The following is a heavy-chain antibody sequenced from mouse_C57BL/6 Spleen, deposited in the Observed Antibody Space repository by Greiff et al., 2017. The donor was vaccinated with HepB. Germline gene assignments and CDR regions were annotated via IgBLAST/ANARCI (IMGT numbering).Heavy chain of an antibody. CDR2: IYPSDSET. Sequence: QVQLQQSGAELVRPGSSVKLSCKASGYTFTSYWMDWVKQRPGQGLEWIGNIYPSDSETHYNQKFKDKATLTVDKSSSTAYMQLSSLTSEDSAVYYCAGTYDSPYGYDREAWFAYWGQGTLVTVSA. CDR1: GYTFTSYW. V-gene: IGHV1-61*01. D-gene: IGHD2-2*01. CDR3: AGTYDSPYGYDREAWFAY. J-gene: IGHJ3*01.